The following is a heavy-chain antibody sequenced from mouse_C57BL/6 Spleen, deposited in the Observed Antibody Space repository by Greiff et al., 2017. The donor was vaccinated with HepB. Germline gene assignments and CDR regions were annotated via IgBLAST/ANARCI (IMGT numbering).Heavy chain of an antibody. D-gene: IGHD1-1*01. CDR3: ASTVFPRYFDY. Sequence: VQLQQSGPELVKPGASVKISCKASGYSFTSYYIHWVKQRPGQGLEWIGWIYPGSGNTKYNEKFKGKATLTADTSSSTAYMQLSSLTSEDSAVYYCASTVFPRYFDYWGQGTTLTVSS. J-gene: IGHJ2*01. CDR1: GYSFTSYY. CDR2: IYPGSGNT. V-gene: IGHV1-66*01.